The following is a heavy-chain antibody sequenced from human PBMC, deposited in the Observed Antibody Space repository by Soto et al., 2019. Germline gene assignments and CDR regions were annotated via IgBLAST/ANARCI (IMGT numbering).Heavy chain of an antibody. CDR2: IFHGGTT. Sequence: PSESLSLPCALAAAPTTWGDYSWNWIRQQPGKGLEWSGYIFHGGTTYYNPSLRSRVTISVDMSRTQFSLKMSSLTAADTAVYYCARGRVVVPAAVMFNCLDPWGQGALVTVSS. V-gene: IGHV4-30-2*01. CDR3: ARGRVVVPAAVMFNCLDP. J-gene: IGHJ5*02. D-gene: IGHD2-2*01. CDR1: AAPTTWGDYS.